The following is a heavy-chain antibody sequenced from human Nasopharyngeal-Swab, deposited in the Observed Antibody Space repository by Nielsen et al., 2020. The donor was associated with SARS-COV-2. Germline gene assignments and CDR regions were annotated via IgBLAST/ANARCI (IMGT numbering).Heavy chain of an antibody. CDR3: ARHVSSSWYAAVAGIRAFDY. J-gene: IGHJ4*02. Sequence: WIRQPPGKGLEWIGSIYYSGCTYYNPSLKSRVTISVDTSKNRFSLKLSSVTAADTAVYYCARHVSSSWYAAVAGIRAFDYWGQGTLVTVSS. CDR2: IYYSGCT. D-gene: IGHD6-13*01. V-gene: IGHV4-39*01.